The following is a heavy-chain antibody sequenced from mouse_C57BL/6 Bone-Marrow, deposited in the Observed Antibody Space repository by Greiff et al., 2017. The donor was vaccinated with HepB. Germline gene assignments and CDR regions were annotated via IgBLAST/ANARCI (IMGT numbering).Heavy chain of an antibody. D-gene: IGHD2-1*01. J-gene: IGHJ3*01. V-gene: IGHV1-72*01. CDR2: IDPNSGGT. CDR1: GYTFTSYW. CDR3: ARSRSTMVKEWFAY. Sequence: QVQLKESGAEFVKPGASVKLSCKASGYTFTSYWMHWVKQRPGRGLEWIGRIDPNSGGTKYNEKFKSKATLTVDKPSSTAYMQLSSLTSEDSAVYYCARSRSTMVKEWFAYWGQGTLVTVSA.